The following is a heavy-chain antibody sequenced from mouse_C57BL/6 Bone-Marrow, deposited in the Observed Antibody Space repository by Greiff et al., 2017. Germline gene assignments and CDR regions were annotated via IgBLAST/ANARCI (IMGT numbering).Heavy chain of an antibody. Sequence: QVQLQQPGAELVRPGASVRLSCKASGYSFTHFWVNWVKQRPGQGLEWLAMIHPSDSETRLNQKFKDKATLTVDKSSNTAYMQLASPTSEDSAVYYCARTLYGTRNYFDYWGQGTTLTGSS. V-gene: IGHV1-61*01. CDR3: ARTLYGTRNYFDY. CDR2: IHPSDSET. D-gene: IGHD1-1*01. CDR1: GYSFTHFW. J-gene: IGHJ2*01.